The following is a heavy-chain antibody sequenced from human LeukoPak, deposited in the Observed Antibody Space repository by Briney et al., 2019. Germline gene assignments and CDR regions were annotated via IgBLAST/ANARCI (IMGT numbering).Heavy chain of an antibody. J-gene: IGHJ1*01. CDR3: ARARTATDAIPS. CDR2: INCSGSA. D-gene: IGHD2-21*01. Sequence: SETLSLTCTVSGGSISSNYWSWIRQPPGTGLEWIGYINCSGSANANPSLKSRATISVDTSKTQYSLKLSSVTAADTALYYCARARTATDAIPSCGQGELVTASA. CDR1: GGSISSNY. V-gene: IGHV4-59*01.